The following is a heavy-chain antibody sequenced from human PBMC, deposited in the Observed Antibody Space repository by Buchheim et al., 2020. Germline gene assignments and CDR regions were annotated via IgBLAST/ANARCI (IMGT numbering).Heavy chain of an antibody. Sequence: EVQLLESGGGLVQPGGSLRLSCAASGFIFSNYAMSWVRQAPGKGLEWVSVISGGRTYYADSVKGRFTISRDNSNNTLYLQMNSLRAEDTAIYYCAKAGSLIYWGQGTL. J-gene: IGHJ4*02. CDR2: ISGGRT. D-gene: IGHD3-10*01. CDR1: GFIFSNYA. CDR3: AKAGSLIY. V-gene: IGHV3-23*01.